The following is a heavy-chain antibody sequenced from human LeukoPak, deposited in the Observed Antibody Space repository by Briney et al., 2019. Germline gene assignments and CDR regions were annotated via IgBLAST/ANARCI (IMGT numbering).Heavy chain of an antibody. Sequence: ASVKVSCKVSGYTLTELSMHWVRQAPGKGLEWMGGFDPENGETIYAQKFQGRVTMTEDTSTDTAYMELSSLRSEDTAVYYCATGQQWLAPFDYWGQGTLVTVSS. V-gene: IGHV1-24*01. CDR1: GYTLTELS. CDR3: ATGQQWLAPFDY. CDR2: FDPENGET. D-gene: IGHD6-19*01. J-gene: IGHJ4*02.